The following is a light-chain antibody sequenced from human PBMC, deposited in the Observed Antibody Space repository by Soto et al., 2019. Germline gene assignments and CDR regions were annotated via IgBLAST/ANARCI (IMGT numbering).Light chain of an antibody. V-gene: IGKV3-20*01. CDR1: QSVRSSY. J-gene: IGKJ2*01. Sequence: DIVLTQSPGTLSLSPGERATLSCRASQSVRSSYLAWYQQKPGQAPRLLIYDSSTRATGIPDRFRGSGSGTDFTLTSNRLDPEDFAVYYCQQYGSSVYTCGQGTKLEIK. CDR3: QQYGSSVYT. CDR2: DSS.